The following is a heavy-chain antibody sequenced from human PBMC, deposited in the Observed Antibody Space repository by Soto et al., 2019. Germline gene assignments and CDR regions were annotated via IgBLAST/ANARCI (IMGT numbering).Heavy chain of an antibody. V-gene: IGHV3-30-3*01. CDR2: ISYDGSNK. CDR3: ARDRSLFYGMDV. D-gene: IGHD3-3*01. J-gene: IGHJ6*02. CDR1: GFTFSSYA. Sequence: VGSLRLSCAASGFTFSSYAMHWVRQAPGKGLEWVAVISYDGSNKYYADSVKGRFTISRDNSKNTLYLQMNSLRAEDTAVYYCARDRSLFYGMDVWGQGTTVTVSS.